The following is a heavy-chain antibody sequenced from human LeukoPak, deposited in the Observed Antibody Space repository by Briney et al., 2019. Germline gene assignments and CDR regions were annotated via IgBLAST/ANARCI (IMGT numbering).Heavy chain of an antibody. CDR3: AKDRNGWPTNFDS. CDR2: ISSSGGTT. J-gene: IGHJ4*01. Sequence: PGGSLRLSRAASGFTLSTYAVNCVRQAPGKGLECVSAISSSGGTTYYADSVKGRFSISRDNSKNTLYLQMNSLRAEDTAVYYCAKDRNGWPTNFDSWGQGTLVTVSA. V-gene: IGHV3-23*01. CDR1: GFTLSTYA. D-gene: IGHD6-19*01.